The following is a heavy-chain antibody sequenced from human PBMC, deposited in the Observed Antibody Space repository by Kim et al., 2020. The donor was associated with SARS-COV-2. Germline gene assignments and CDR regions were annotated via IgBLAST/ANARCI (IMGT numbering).Heavy chain of an antibody. CDR3: AKNSGGYRALNFDY. V-gene: IGHV3-23*01. D-gene: IGHD1-26*01. J-gene: IGHJ4*02. Sequence: YADSVKGRFTIARDNAKNTLYLQMNSLRADDTAVYYGAKNSGGYRALNFDYWGQGTLVTVSS.